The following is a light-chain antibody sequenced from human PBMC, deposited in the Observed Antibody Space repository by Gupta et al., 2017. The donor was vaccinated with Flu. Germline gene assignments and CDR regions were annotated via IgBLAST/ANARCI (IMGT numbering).Light chain of an antibody. CDR2: EVS. CDR3: MQGIQLPRT. J-gene: IGKJ1*01. Sequence: DVVLTQTPLSLSVIPGQPASISCKSSQSLVNSDGKTFLYWYLQRAGEPPQLLIYEVSNRFSGVPDRFSGSGSGTDFTLRISRVEAEDVGVYYCMQGIQLPRTFGQGTKVEIE. CDR1: QSLVNSDGKTF. V-gene: IGKV2D-29*01.